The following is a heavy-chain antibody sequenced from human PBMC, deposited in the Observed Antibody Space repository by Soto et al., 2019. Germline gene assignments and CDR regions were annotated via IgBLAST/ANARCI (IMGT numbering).Heavy chain of an antibody. CDR3: ARRDYYYYYMDV. V-gene: IGHV4-59*08. CDR2: IFYSGST. J-gene: IGHJ6*03. Sequence: QVQLQESGPGLVKPSETLSLTCTVSGGSISGYYWSWIRQPPGKGLEWIGYIFYSGSTNYNPSLKSRVSMSGDTSKNQFSLKLSSVTAADTAVYSCARRDYYYYYMDVWGKGTTVTVSS. CDR1: GGSISGYY.